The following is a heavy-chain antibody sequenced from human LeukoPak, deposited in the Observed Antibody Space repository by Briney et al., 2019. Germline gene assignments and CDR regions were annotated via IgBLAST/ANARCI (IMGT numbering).Heavy chain of an antibody. V-gene: IGHV5-51*01. D-gene: IGHD3-22*01. Sequence: GESLKISCKGSGYSFTSYWIGWVRQMPGKGLEWMGIIYPGDSDTRYSPSFQGQVTISADKSISTAYLQWSSLKASDTAMYYCARYGYYDSSGYYYFDYWGQGTLVTVSS. CDR2: IYPGDSDT. J-gene: IGHJ4*02. CDR3: ARYGYYDSSGYYYFDY. CDR1: GYSFTSYW.